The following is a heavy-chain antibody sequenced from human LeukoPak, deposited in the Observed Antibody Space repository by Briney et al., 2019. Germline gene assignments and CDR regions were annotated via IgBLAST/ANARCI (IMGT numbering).Heavy chain of an antibody. CDR3: ARYGSGSYYNVIGSNWFDP. D-gene: IGHD3-10*01. CDR2: IYYSGST. Sequence: SETLSLTCTVSGGSISSSSYYWGWIRQPPGKGLEWIGSIYYSGSTYYNPSLKNRVTISVDTSKNQFSLKLSSVTAADTAVYYCARYGSGSYYNVIGSNWFDPWGKGTLVTVSS. V-gene: IGHV4-39*01. J-gene: IGHJ5*02. CDR1: GGSISSSSYY.